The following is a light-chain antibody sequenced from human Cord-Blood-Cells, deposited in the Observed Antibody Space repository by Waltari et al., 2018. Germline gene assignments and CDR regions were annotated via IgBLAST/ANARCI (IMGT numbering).Light chain of an antibody. CDR1: SSDVGRYNS. Sequence: QSALTQPRSVSGSPGQSVTIPCTGTSSDVGRYNSVSWYQQHPGKAPKLMIYDVSKRPSGVPDRFSGSKSGNTASLTISGLQAEDEADYYCCSYAGSYTPVFGGGTKLTVL. J-gene: IGLJ2*01. V-gene: IGLV2-11*01. CDR3: CSYAGSYTPV. CDR2: DVS.